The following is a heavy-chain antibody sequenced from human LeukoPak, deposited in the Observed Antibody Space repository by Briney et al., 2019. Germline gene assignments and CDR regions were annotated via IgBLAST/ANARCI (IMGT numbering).Heavy chain of an antibody. J-gene: IGHJ4*02. CDR1: GGSFSGYY. Sequence: PSETLSLTCAVYGGSFSGYYWSWIRQPPGKGLEWIGEINHSGGTNYNPSLKSRVTISVDTSKNQFSLKLSSVTAADTAVYYCARGFMVAMFDYWGQGTLVTVSS. CDR2: INHSGGT. D-gene: IGHD2-15*01. CDR3: ARGFMVAMFDY. V-gene: IGHV4-34*01.